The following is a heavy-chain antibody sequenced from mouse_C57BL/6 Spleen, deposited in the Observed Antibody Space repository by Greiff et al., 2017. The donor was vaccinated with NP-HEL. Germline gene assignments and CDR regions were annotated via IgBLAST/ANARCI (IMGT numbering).Heavy chain of an antibody. V-gene: IGHV1-82*01. CDR2: IYPGDGDT. Sequence: VQVVESGPELVKPGASVKISCKASGYAFGSSWMNWVKQRPGKGLEWIGRIYPGDGDTNYNGKFKGKATLTADKSSSTAYMQLSSLTSEDSAVYFCASRGYGSSFDYWGQGTTLTVSS. J-gene: IGHJ2*01. CDR1: GYAFGSSW. CDR3: ASRGYGSSFDY. D-gene: IGHD1-1*01.